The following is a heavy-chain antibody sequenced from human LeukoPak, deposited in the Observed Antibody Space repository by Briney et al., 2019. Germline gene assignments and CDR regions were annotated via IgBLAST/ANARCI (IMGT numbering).Heavy chain of an antibody. CDR2: ISPDGSTT. J-gene: IGHJ4*02. V-gene: IGHV3-74*01. D-gene: IGHD3-3*01. Sequence: GGSLRLPCAASGFTFSSYWMHWVRQAPGKGLVWVSRISPDGSTTGHADSVKGRFTTSRDNAKNTLFLQMNSLRAEDTAVYYCTRDFDFSSAIWGQGTLVTVSS. CDR3: TRDFDFSSAI. CDR1: GFTFSSYW.